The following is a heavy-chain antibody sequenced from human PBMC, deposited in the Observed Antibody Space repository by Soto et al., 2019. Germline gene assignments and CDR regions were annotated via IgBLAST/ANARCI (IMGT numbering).Heavy chain of an antibody. D-gene: IGHD6-19*01. CDR1: GGSFSGYY. J-gene: IGHJ4*02. Sequence: SETLSLTGAVYGGSFSGYYWSWIRQPPGKGLEWIGEINHSGSTNDNPSLKSRVTISVDTSKNQFSLKLSSVTAADTAVYYCARGWRQWLAYDYWGQGTLVTVSS. CDR2: INHSGST. V-gene: IGHV4-34*01. CDR3: ARGWRQWLAYDY.